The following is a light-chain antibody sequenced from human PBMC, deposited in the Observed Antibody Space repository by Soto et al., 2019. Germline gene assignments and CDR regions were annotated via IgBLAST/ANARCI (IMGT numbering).Light chain of an antibody. CDR2: GAS. V-gene: IGKV3-20*01. Sequence: EIVLTQSPGTLSLSPGERATLSCRASLSVSSSCLAWYQQKPGQAPRLLIYGASSRATGIPDRFSGSGSGTDFTLTISRLEPEDFAVYYCQQYGRSPKTFGQGTKVEIK. J-gene: IGKJ1*01. CDR1: LSVSSSC. CDR3: QQYGRSPKT.